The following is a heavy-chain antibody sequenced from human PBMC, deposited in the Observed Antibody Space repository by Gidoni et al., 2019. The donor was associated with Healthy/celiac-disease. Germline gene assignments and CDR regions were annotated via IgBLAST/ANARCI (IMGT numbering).Heavy chain of an antibody. J-gene: IGHJ6*03. V-gene: IGHV1-69*01. CDR1: GGTFSSYA. CDR3: ASLKRGYSYGPGEYYYYYYYMDV. D-gene: IGHD5-18*01. CDR2: IIPIFGTA. Sequence: QVQLVQSGAEVQKPGSSVKVSCTASGGTFSSYAISWVRPAPGQGLEWMGGIIPIFGTANYAQKFQGRVTITADESTSTAYMELSSLRSEDTAVYYCASLKRGYSYGPGEYYYYYYYMDVWGKGTTVTVSS.